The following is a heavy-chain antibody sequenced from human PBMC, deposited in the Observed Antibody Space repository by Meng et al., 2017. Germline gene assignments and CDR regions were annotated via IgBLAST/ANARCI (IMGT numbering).Heavy chain of an antibody. CDR2: INPNSGGT. V-gene: IGHV1-2*06. CDR1: GYTFTSYD. Sequence: ASVKVSCKASGYTFTSYDINWVRQATGQGLDWMGRINPNSGGTNYAQKFQGRVTMTRDTSISTAYMELSRLRSDDTAVYYCAREEGSSWSHYWGQGTLVTVSS. CDR3: AREEGSSWSHY. D-gene: IGHD6-13*01. J-gene: IGHJ4*02.